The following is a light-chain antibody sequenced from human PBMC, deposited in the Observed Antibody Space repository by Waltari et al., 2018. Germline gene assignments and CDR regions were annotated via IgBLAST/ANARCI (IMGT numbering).Light chain of an antibody. CDR2: GAS. Sequence: EVVLPPSPGTLSLSPGERATLACRASQSDGTSLAWYQQKPGQAPRLLIYGASRRATGIPDRFSGSGSGTDFSLTISRLEPEDFAVYYCQHYVRLPATFGQGTKVEI. CDR3: QHYVRLPAT. CDR1: QSDGTS. V-gene: IGKV3-20*01. J-gene: IGKJ1*01.